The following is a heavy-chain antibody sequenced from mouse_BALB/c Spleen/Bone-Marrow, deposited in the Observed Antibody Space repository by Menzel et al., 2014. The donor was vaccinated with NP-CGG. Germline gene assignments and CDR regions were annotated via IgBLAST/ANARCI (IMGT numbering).Heavy chain of an antibody. V-gene: IGHV1-4*02. CDR2: INPCIGYT. CDR3: AREGTYYAYFDY. Sequence: VKLMESAAELARPGASVKLSCKASGYIFTSYTIQWIKQRPGQGLEWIGYINPCIGYTEYNQKFKDKTTLTADTSSSTTYMQLSSLTSEDSAVYYCAREGTYYAYFDYWGQGTTLTVSS. CDR1: GYIFTSYT. J-gene: IGHJ2*01. D-gene: IGHD1-1*01.